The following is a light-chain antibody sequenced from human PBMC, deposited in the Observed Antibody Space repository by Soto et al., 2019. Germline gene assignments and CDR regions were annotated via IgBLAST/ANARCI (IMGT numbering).Light chain of an antibody. V-gene: IGLV2-14*01. CDR1: SSDVGGYNY. CDR3: SSYTGSSTPYV. Sequence: QSALTQPASVSGSPGQSITISCTGTSSDVGGYNYVSWYQQHPGKAPKLMIYDVSNRPSGVSIRFSGSKSGNTASLTISGLQAEDEADYYCSSYTGSSTPYVFGTGTKVTVL. CDR2: DVS. J-gene: IGLJ1*01.